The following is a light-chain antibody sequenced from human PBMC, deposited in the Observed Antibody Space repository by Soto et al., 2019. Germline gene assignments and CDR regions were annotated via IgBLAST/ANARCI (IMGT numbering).Light chain of an antibody. Sequence: DIQMTQSPSSLSASVGDRVTITCRASQSISSYLNWYQQKPGKAPKLLIYAASSLQSGVPSRFSGSGSGTDFTLTIRSLQPEDFATYYCQQSYSTPFTLGPGTKVDLK. J-gene: IGKJ3*01. CDR1: QSISSY. CDR3: QQSYSTPFT. CDR2: AAS. V-gene: IGKV1-39*01.